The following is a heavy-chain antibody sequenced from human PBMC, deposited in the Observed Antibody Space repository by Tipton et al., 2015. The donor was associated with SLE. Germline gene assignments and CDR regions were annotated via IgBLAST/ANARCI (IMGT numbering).Heavy chain of an antibody. V-gene: IGHV4-39*07. CDR2: IYTSGST. Sequence: GLVKPSETLSLTCAVYGGSISSSSSYYWAWIRQPPGKGLEWIGRIYTSGSTNYNPSLKSRVTISVDTSKNQFSLKLSSVTAADTAVYYCATDRSMVVDAFDIWGQGTMVTVSS. J-gene: IGHJ3*02. CDR3: ATDRSMVVDAFDI. D-gene: IGHD4/OR15-4a*01. CDR1: GGSISSSSSYY.